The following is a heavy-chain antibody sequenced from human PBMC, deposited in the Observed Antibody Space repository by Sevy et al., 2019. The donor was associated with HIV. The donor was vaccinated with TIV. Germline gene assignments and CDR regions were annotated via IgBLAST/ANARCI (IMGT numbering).Heavy chain of an antibody. V-gene: IGHV3-21*01. CDR1: GFTFSTYS. CDR3: ARSKTTVTTGTFDI. D-gene: IGHD4-17*01. Sequence: GGSLRLSCAASGFTFSTYSMNWVRQAPGKGLEWVSSISSSSSYIYYADSVKGRFTISRDNAKNSLYLQMNSLRAEDTAVYYCARSKTTVTTGTFDIWGQRTMVTVSS. CDR2: ISSSSSYI. J-gene: IGHJ3*02.